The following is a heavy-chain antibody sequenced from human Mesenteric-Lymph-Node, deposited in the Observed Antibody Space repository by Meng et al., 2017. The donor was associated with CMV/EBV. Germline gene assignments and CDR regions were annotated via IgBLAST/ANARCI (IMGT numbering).Heavy chain of an antibody. CDR1: TDYY. D-gene: IGHD3-22*01. Sequence: TDYYMHWVQQAPGKGLEWMGLVDPEDGETIYAEKFQGRVTITADTSTDTAYMELSSLRSEDTAVYYCATDLSVNYYDSSGYGGWFDPWGQGTLVTVSS. J-gene: IGHJ5*02. V-gene: IGHV1-69-2*01. CDR3: ATDLSVNYYDSSGYGGWFDP. CDR2: VDPEDGET.